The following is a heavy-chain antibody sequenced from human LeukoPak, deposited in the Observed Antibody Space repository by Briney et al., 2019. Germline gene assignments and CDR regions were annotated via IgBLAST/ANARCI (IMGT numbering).Heavy chain of an antibody. CDR2: ISGSGGST. J-gene: IGHJ4*02. V-gene: IGHV3-23*01. D-gene: IGHD3-22*01. CDR1: GFIVSSNY. Sequence: PGGSLRLSCAASGFIVSSNYMSWVRQAPGKGLEWVSAISGSGGSTYYADSVKGRFTISRDNSKNTLYLQMNSLRAEDTAVYYCAKRPPPYYYDSSGYYCFDYWGQGTLVTVSS. CDR3: AKRPPPYYYDSSGYYCFDY.